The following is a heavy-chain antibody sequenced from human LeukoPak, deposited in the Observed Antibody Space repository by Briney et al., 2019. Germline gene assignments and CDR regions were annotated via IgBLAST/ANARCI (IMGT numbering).Heavy chain of an antibody. CDR1: GGSISSSSYY. Sequence: SETLSLTCTVSGGSISSSSYYWGWIRQPPGKGLEWIGSIYYSGSTYYNPSLKSRVTISVDRSKNQFSLKLSSVTAADTAVYYWARDIPDIPQTPNYSYYYYMDVWAKGPRSPSP. CDR2: IYYSGST. J-gene: IGHJ6*03. D-gene: IGHD2-21*01. CDR3: ARDIPDIPQTPNYSYYYYMDV. V-gene: IGHV4-39*07.